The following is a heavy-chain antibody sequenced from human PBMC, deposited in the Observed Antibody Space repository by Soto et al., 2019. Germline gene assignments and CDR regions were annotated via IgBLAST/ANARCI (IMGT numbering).Heavy chain of an antibody. CDR3: GKDDYGAYEEDAFDM. D-gene: IGHD4-17*01. J-gene: IGHJ3*02. Sequence: EVQLLESGGGLVQPGGSLRLSCAASGFTFRSYAMSWVRRAPGKGLEWVSALSASGGYTYYADSLKGRFTISRDNSKNRLYLQMSSLRAEATALYYCGKDDYGAYEEDAFDMWGYWTLFAVSS. V-gene: IGHV3-23*01. CDR1: GFTFRSYA. CDR2: LSASGGYT.